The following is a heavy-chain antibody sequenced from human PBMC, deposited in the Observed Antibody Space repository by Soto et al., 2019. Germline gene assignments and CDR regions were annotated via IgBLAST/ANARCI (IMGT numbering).Heavy chain of an antibody. V-gene: IGHV4-30-4*01. D-gene: IGHD1-1*01. Sequence: PSETLALTCTFSGGSISSGEYYWTWIRQPPGKGLEWIGYIYYSGSTYYNPSLKSRVTISVDTSKNQFSLKLSSVTAADTAVYSCTRGNGVIPATRWFDPWGQGTLVSVSS. CDR3: TRGNGVIPATRWFDP. CDR1: GGSISSGEYY. J-gene: IGHJ5*02. CDR2: IYYSGST.